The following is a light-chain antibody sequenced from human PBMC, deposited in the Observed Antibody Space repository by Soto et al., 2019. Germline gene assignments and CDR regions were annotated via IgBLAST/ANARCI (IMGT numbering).Light chain of an antibody. CDR3: QQYGSSPPT. CDR2: GAS. V-gene: IGKV3-20*01. CDR1: QSVSSSY. J-gene: IGKJ1*01. Sequence: EIVLTQSPGTLSLSPGERATLSCRASQSVSSSYLAWYQQKPGQAPRLLIYGASSRAPGIPDRFSGGGSGTAFTLTIDRLEPEDFAVYYCQQYGSSPPTFGQGTKVDIK.